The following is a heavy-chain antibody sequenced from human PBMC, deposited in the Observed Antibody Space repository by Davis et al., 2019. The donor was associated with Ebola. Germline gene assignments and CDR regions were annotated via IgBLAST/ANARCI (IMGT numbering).Heavy chain of an antibody. Sequence: ASVQVSCKASGYTFTGYYMHWVRHAPGQGLQWMGWINPNSGGTNYAPKFQGRVTMTRDTSISTAYMELTRLGPDDTAVYYCARVTRYWGGDVDYFQHWGQGTLVTVAS. V-gene: IGHV1-2*02. CDR1: GYTFTGYY. D-gene: IGHD2-21*01. J-gene: IGHJ4*02. CDR3: ARVTRYWGGDVDYFQH. CDR2: INPNSGGT.